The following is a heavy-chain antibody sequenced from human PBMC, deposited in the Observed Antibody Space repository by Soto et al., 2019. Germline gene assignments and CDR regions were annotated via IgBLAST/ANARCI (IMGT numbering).Heavy chain of an antibody. Sequence: QVQLQESGPGLVKPSQTLSLTCTVSGGSITSSGYYWSWIRQHPGEGLEWIGFTSNSGSTSYNPSLKSRVTISVDTSSNQFSLNLQSVNAADTAVYYCARGGGSTKVDYWGQGTLVPVSP. CDR3: ARGGGSTKVDY. CDR1: GGSITSSGYY. CDR2: TSNSGST. D-gene: IGHD2-2*01. V-gene: IGHV4-31*03. J-gene: IGHJ4*02.